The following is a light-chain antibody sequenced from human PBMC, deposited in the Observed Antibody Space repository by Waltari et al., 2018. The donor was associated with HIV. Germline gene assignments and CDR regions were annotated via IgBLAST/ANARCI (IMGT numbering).Light chain of an antibody. J-gene: IGLJ1*01. V-gene: IGLV2-14*03. CDR1: SDDVGGYNY. CDR2: DVS. Sequence: QSALTQPASVSGSPGQSITISCTGTSDDVGGYNYVSWYQHLPGKGPKLLIYDVSKRPSGISNRFSGSKSANSASLTISGLQAEDEASYYCTSYTSSNTLYVFGTGTKVTVL. CDR3: TSYTSSNTLYV.